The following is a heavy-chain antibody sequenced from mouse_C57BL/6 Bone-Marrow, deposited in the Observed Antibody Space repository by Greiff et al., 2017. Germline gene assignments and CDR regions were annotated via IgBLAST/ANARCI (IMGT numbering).Heavy chain of an antibody. D-gene: IGHD1-1*01. V-gene: IGHV8-8*01. CDR3: ARIDYYGSCPYWYFDV. Sequence: QVTLKVPGPGILQPSQTLSLTCSFSGFSLSTFGMGVGWIRQPSGKGLEWLAHIWWDDDKYYNPALKSRLTISKDTSKNLVFLKIANVDTADTATYYCARIDYYGSCPYWYFDVWGTGTTVTVSS. J-gene: IGHJ1*03. CDR1: GFSLSTFGMG. CDR2: IWWDDDK.